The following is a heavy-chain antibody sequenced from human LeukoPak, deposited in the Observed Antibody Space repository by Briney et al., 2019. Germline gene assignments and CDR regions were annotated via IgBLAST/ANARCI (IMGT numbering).Heavy chain of an antibody. CDR3: ARDSVVVPAAIRGGFDP. CDR1: GVSISSSSYY. V-gene: IGHV4-39*07. J-gene: IGHJ5*02. Sequence: SETLSLTCTVSGVSISSSSYYWGWIRQPPRKGLEWIGSIYYSGSSYYNPSLKSRVTISVDTSKNQFSLKLSSVTAADTAVYYCARDSVVVPAAIRGGFDPWGQGTLVTVSS. D-gene: IGHD2-2*02. CDR2: IYYSGSS.